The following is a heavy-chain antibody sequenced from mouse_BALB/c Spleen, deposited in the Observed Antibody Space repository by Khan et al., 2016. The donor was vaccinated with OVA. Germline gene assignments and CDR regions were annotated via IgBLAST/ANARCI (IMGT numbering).Heavy chain of an antibody. CDR1: GYTFTSYG. CDR3: ASGGYGSFAY. CDR2: IYPGDGST. D-gene: IGHD1-2*01. Sequence: QVQLKESGPELVKPGALVKISCKTSGYTFTSYGINWVKQRPGQGLEWIGWIYPGDGSTKFNENFKEKATLTADNSSSTVYMQLSSLTSENSAVYFCASGGYGSFAYWGQGTLVTVSA. V-gene: IGHV1S56*01. J-gene: IGHJ3*01.